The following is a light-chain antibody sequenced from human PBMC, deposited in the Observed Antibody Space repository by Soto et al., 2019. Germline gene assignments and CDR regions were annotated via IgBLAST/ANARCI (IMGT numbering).Light chain of an antibody. J-gene: IGKJ4*01. CDR3: HQYNTWPLT. Sequence: VLTQSPVTLSVSPGERATLSCRASQTIRSDLAWYQQKPGQAPRLLISDASTRATGIPARFNGSGSGTEFTLAISSLQSEDFAIYYCHQYNTWPLTFGGGTKVEIK. CDR1: QTIRSD. V-gene: IGKV3-15*01. CDR2: DAS.